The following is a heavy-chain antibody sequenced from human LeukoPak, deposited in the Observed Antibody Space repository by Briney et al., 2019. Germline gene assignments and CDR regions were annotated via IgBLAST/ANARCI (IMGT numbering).Heavy chain of an antibody. CDR3: ARTLYYDSSGPPQN. J-gene: IGHJ4*02. Sequence: GRSLRLSCAASGFTFDDYAMHWVRQAPGKGLEWVSGISWNSGSIGYADSVKGRFTISRDNAKNSLYLQMNSLRAEDTAVYYCARTLYYDSSGPPQNWGQGTLVTVSS. D-gene: IGHD3-22*01. CDR2: ISWNSGSI. CDR1: GFTFDDYA. V-gene: IGHV3-9*01.